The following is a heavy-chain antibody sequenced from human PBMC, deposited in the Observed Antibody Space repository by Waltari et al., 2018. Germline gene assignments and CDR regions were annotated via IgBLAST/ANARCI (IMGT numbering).Heavy chain of an antibody. Sequence: QVQLQESGPGLAKASQTLSLTCDVSGGSISNLHFYWSWIRQPAGKGLEWIGRIYRSGGTDYNPSLRGRATMFLDMSKNQFSLTVDSLIAADTAVYYCAVSPDTATSRAAFHFWGPGTTVSVSS. V-gene: IGHV4-61*02. CDR3: AVSPDTATSRAAFHF. CDR1: GGSISNLHFY. J-gene: IGHJ6*02. CDR2: IYRSGGT. D-gene: IGHD5-18*01.